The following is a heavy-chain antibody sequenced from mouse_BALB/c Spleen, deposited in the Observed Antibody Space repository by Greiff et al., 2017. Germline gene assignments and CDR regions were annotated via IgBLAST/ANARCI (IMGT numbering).Heavy chain of an antibody. CDR1: GFNIKDTY. CDR2: IDPENGDT. Sequence: EVQLQQSGAELVKPGASVKLSCTASGFNIKDTYMHWVKQRPEQGLEWIGRIDPENGDTEYAPKFQGKATMTADTSSNTAYLQLSSLTSEDTAVYYCNGNSFAYWGQGTLVTVSA. D-gene: IGHD2-1*01. CDR3: NGNSFAY. J-gene: IGHJ3*01. V-gene: IGHV14-4*02.